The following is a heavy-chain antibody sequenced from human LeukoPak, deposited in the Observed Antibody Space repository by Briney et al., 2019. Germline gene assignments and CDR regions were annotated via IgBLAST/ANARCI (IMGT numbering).Heavy chain of an antibody. CDR3: AKDRCSNGIGCYYYYMDV. J-gene: IGHJ6*03. V-gene: IGHV3-30*02. CDR2: IRYDGSNK. Sequence: PGGSLRLSCAASGFTFSRSHMHWVRQAPGKGLEWVAFIRYDGSNKYTAESVKGRFTISRDNSKNTLSLQMNSLRIEDSAVYYCAKDRCSNGIGCYYYYMDVWGKGTTVTISS. D-gene: IGHD2-8*01. CDR1: GFTFSRSH.